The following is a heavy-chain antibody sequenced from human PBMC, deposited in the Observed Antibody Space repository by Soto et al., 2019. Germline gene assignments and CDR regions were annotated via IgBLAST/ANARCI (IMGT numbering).Heavy chain of an antibody. D-gene: IGHD6-13*01. V-gene: IGHV1-18*01. CDR2: ISTYSGNT. CDR3: ARDPGAAGYNPMDV. J-gene: IGHJ6*02. Sequence: QVQLVQPGAEVKSPGASVTVSCKASGYSFSTYGISWVRQAPGQGLEWMGWISTYSGNTNYAHQLKGRVSMTTDTSTSTAYMVLRSLRFDDTAVYYCARDPGAAGYNPMDVWGQGTTVTVSS. CDR1: GYSFSTYG.